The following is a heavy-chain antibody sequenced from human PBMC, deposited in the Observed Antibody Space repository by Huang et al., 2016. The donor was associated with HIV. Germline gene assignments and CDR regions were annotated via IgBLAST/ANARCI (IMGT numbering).Heavy chain of an antibody. J-gene: IGHJ5*01. D-gene: IGHD1-1*01. CDR1: GYIFTKYG. Sequence: QVELVQSGAEVKRPGASVRVSCKAAGYIFTKYGINWVRQAPGQGLEWMGWISAYNGNTNYAEKFQCRVTLTRATSATTAYMELRDVTSADTAVYYCARDHWYPLQNWFDLWGQGTLVTVSS. CDR3: ARDHWYPLQNWFDL. CDR2: ISAYNGNT. V-gene: IGHV1-18*01.